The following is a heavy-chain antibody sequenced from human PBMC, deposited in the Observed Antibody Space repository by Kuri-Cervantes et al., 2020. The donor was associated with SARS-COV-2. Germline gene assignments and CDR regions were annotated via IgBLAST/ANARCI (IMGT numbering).Heavy chain of an antibody. D-gene: IGHD1-26*01. CDR1: GYTFTGYY. CDR3: ARLLRGAYYYYYMDV. CDR2: INPNSGGT. V-gene: IGHV1-2*02. Sequence: ASVKVSCKASGYTFTGYYMHWVRQAPGQGLEWMGWINPNSGGTNYAQKFQGRVTITRNTSISTAYMELSSLRSEDTAVYYCARLLRGAYYYYYMDVWGKGTTVTVSS. J-gene: IGHJ6*03.